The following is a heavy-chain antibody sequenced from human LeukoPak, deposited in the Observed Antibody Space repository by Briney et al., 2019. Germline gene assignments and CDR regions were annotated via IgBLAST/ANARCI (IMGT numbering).Heavy chain of an antibody. CDR1: GFTFSSYA. J-gene: IGHJ4*02. Sequence: GGSLRLSCAASGFTFSSYAMSWVRQAPGKGLEWVSAISGSGGSTYYADPVKGRFTISRDNSKQSLYLQMNSLRAEATAVYYCAEDALLIAAQRMDYGGQETLVTVSS. D-gene: IGHD6-13*01. CDR3: AEDALLIAAQRMDY. V-gene: IGHV3-23*01. CDR2: ISGSGGST.